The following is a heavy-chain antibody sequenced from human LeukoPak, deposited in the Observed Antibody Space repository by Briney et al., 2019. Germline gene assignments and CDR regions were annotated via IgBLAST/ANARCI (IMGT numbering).Heavy chain of an antibody. CDR3: ARDRGVTENWFDP. D-gene: IGHD1-20*01. J-gene: IGHJ5*02. V-gene: IGHV3-21*01. CDR1: GFTFSSYS. Sequence: PGGSLRLSCAASGFTFSSYSMNWVRQAPGKGLEWVSSISSSSSYIYYADSVKGRFTISRDNAKNSLYLQMNSPRAEDTAVYYCARDRGVTENWFDPWGQGTLVTVSS. CDR2: ISSSSSYI.